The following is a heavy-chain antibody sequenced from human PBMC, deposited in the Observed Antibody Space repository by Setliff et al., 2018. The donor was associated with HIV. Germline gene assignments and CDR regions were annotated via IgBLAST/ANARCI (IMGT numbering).Heavy chain of an antibody. Sequence: SETLSLTCSVSGGSISTYHWSWIRQPPGKGLEWIGYIYKSGSTNYSPSLKSRVTISPGTSKDQFSLKLTSVTAADTAVYYCARLSDTAMASFDSWGQGILVTVSS. CDR2: IYKSGST. D-gene: IGHD5-18*01. CDR1: GGSISTYH. CDR3: ARLSDTAMASFDS. V-gene: IGHV4-59*08. J-gene: IGHJ4*02.